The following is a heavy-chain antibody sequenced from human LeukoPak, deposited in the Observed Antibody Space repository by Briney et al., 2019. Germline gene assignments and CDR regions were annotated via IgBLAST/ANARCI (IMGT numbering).Heavy chain of an antibody. CDR1: GYTFTGYY. CDR3: ARNTAPGYGLDV. D-gene: IGHD5-18*01. J-gene: IGHJ6*02. Sequence: ASVKVSCKASGYTFTGYYIHWVRQAPGQGFEWMGWIHPNSGATGHAQNFQGRVTMTRDTSISTAYMDLSRLRSDDTAVYYCARNTAPGYGLDVWGQGTPVTVSS. CDR2: IHPNSGAT. V-gene: IGHV1-2*02.